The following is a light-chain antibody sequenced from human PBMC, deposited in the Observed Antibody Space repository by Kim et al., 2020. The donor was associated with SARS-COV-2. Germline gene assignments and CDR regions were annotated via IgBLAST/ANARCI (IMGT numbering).Light chain of an antibody. CDR3: QVWDSSSDHRVV. Sequence: PANTARITWGGNSIGSKSVHWYQEKPGQAPVLVISYDSDRPSGIPERFSGSNSGNTATLTISRVEAGDEADYYCQVWDSSSDHRVVFGGGTQLTVL. V-gene: IGLV3-21*04. CDR2: YDS. CDR1: SIGSKS. J-gene: IGLJ2*01.